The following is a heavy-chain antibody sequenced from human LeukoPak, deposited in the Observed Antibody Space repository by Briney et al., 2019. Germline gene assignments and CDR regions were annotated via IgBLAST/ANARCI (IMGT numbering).Heavy chain of an antibody. CDR2: INPKSGGT. CDR1: GYTFSGYY. J-gene: IGHJ4*02. Sequence: VASVKVSCKASGYTFSGYYMHWVRQAPGQGLEWMGWINPKSGGTNEAQKFHDRVTMTRDTPIRTAYMEVSRLRSDDTAVYYCARSPDILTGENFDYWGQGTLVTVSS. D-gene: IGHD3-9*01. V-gene: IGHV1-2*02. CDR3: ARSPDILTGENFDY.